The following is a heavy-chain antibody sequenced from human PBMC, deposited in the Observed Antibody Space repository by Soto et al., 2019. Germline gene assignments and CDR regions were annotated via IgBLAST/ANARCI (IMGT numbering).Heavy chain of an antibody. CDR2: INHTGGT. V-gene: IGHV4-34*01. CDR1: GGSVNGYY. Sequence: SETLSLTCAVYGGSVNGYYWNWIRQPPGKGLEWIEEINHTGGTHYNPSLKSRVTMSVDASKNQFSLRLSSVTAADTAIYYCATRITVFGLLIPPFDPWGQGTQVTVSS. CDR3: ATRITVFGLLIPPFDP. D-gene: IGHD3-3*01. J-gene: IGHJ5*02.